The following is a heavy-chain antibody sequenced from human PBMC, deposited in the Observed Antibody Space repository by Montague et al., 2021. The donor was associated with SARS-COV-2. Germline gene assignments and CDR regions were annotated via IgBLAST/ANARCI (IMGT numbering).Heavy chain of an antibody. V-gene: IGHV3-64*01. Sequence: LRLSWPASGFTFSSYAMHWVRQAPGKGLEYVSAISSNGGSTYYANSVKGRFTISRDNSKNTLYLQMGSLRAEDMAVYYCAREGWRITMVRGVYYMDVWGKGTTVTVSS. CDR1: GFTFSSYA. J-gene: IGHJ6*03. CDR3: AREGWRITMVRGVYYMDV. CDR2: ISSNGGST. D-gene: IGHD3-10*01.